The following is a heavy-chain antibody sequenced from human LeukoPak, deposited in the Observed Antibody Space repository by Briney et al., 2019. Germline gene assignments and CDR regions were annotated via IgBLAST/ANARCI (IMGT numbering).Heavy chain of an antibody. J-gene: IGHJ4*02. CDR2: IYYSGST. CDR1: GGSISSYY. D-gene: IGHD5-18*01. V-gene: IGHV4-59*12. CDR3: ARSARGYSYGYPGHFDY. Sequence: SETLSLTCTVSGGSISSYYWSWIRQPPGKGLEWIGYIYYSGSTNYNPSLKSRVTISVDRSKNQFSLKLSSVTAADTAVYYCARSARGYSYGYPGHFDYWGQGTLVTVSS.